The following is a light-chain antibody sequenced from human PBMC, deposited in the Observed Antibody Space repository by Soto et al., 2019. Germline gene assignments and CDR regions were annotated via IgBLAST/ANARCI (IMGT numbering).Light chain of an antibody. Sequence: QSALTQPASVSGSPGQSITISCTGTSNDVGGYNYVSWYQHHPGKAPKLMIYDVFNRPSGISNRFSGSKSGNTASLTISGLLAEDEADYYCSSYTSSSTLYVFGTGTKVTVL. CDR3: SSYTSSSTLYV. CDR1: SNDVGGYNY. CDR2: DVF. J-gene: IGLJ1*01. V-gene: IGLV2-14*03.